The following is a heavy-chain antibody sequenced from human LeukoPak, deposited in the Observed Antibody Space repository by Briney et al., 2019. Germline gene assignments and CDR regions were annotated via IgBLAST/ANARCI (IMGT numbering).Heavy chain of an antibody. V-gene: IGHV4-59*01. J-gene: IGHJ6*03. CDR2: IYYSEST. CDR3: ARDRLGDYGDSIDYYYYYMDV. Sequence: SETLSLTCTVSGGSISSYYWSWIRQPPGKGLEWIGYIYYSESTNYNPSLKSRVTISVDTSKNQFSLKLSSVTAADTAVYYCARDRLGDYGDSIDYYYYYMDVWGKGTTVTVSS. D-gene: IGHD4-17*01. CDR1: GGSISSYY.